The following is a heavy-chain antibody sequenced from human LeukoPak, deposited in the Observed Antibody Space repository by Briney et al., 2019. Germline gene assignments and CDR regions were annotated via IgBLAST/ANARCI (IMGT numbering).Heavy chain of an antibody. J-gene: IGHJ1*01. CDR3: ARVGGFFGWLSQVTH. CDR2: IYTSGST. Sequence: SETLSLTCTVSGGSISSGSYYWSWIRQPAGKGLEWIGRIYTSGSTNYNPSLKSRVTISVDTSKNQFSLKLSSVTAADTAVYYCARVGGFFGWLSQVTHWGQGTLVTVSS. V-gene: IGHV4-61*02. CDR1: GGSISSGSYY. D-gene: IGHD3-9*01.